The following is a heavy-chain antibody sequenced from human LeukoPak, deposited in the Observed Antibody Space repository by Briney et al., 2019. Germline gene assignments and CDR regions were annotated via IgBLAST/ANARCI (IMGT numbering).Heavy chain of an antibody. J-gene: IGHJ4*02. D-gene: IGHD4-17*01. V-gene: IGHV3-7*01. CDR2: IKQDGSEK. CDR1: GFTFNSYW. Sequence: PGGSLRRSCAASGFTFNSYWMSWVRQAPGKGLEWVANIKQDGSEKYYVDSVKGRLTISRDNAKNSLYLQMNSLRAEDTAVYYCASEYFDDYGDYRYFDYWGQGTLVTVSS. CDR3: ASEYFDDYGDYRYFDY.